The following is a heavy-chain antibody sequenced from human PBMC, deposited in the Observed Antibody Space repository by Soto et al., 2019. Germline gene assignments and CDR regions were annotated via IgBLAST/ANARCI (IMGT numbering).Heavy chain of an antibody. CDR2: IWYDGSNK. V-gene: IGHV3-33*01. J-gene: IGHJ4*02. Sequence: QVQLVESGGGVVQPGRSLRLSCAASGFTFSSYGIHWVRQAPGKGLEWVAVIWYDGSNKYYADSVKGRFTISRDNSKNTLYLQMNSLRAEDTAVYYCAREGDTAMGAMGTIPSGYWGQGTLVTVSS. D-gene: IGHD5-18*01. CDR3: AREGDTAMGAMGTIPSGY. CDR1: GFTFSSYG.